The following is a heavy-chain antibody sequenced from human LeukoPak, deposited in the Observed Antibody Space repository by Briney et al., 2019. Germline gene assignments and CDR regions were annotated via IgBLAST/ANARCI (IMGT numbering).Heavy chain of an antibody. D-gene: IGHD6-13*01. V-gene: IGHV4-31*03. Sequence: SQTLSLTCTVSGGSISSGNYYWSWIRQHPGKGLEWIGYIYYTGSTYYDPSLKSRVTISVDTSKNQFSLKLSSVTAADTAVYYCARVDSSSPHFDYWGQGTLVTVSS. J-gene: IGHJ4*02. CDR1: GGSISSGNYY. CDR3: ARVDSSSPHFDY. CDR2: IYYTGST.